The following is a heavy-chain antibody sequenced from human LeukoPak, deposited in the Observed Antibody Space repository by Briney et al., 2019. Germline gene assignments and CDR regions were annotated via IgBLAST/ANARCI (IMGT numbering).Heavy chain of an antibody. V-gene: IGHV4-39*07. CDR1: NVSISSSRYY. D-gene: IGHD3-16*02. J-gene: IGHJ4*02. CDR3: AREGGYLYYFDF. CDR2: IYYSGST. Sequence: ASETLSLTCTVSNVSISSSRYYWSWIRQSPGKGLEWMGSIYYSGSTYYNPSLKSRVTMSVDTSMNQFSLKLSSVTAADTAVYYCAREGGYLYYFDFWGQGTLVTVSS.